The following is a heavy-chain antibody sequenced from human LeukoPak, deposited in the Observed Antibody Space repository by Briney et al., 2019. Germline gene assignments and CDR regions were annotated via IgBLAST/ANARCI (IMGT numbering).Heavy chain of an antibody. V-gene: IGHV4-59*01. J-gene: IGHJ4*02. Sequence: SETLFLTCTASGASISSSYWSWIRPPPGKGLEWIGYIYYSGSTNYNPSLKSRVTISVDTSKNQFSLKLSSVTAADTAVYYCARGGSGSYLSYYFDYWGQGTLVTVSS. CDR1: GASISSSY. CDR3: ARGGSGSYLSYYFDY. CDR2: IYYSGST. D-gene: IGHD1-26*01.